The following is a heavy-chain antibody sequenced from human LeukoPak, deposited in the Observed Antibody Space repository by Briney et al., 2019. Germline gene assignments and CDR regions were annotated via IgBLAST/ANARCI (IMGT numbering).Heavy chain of an antibody. D-gene: IGHD1-26*01. J-gene: IGHJ4*02. V-gene: IGHV3-7*01. CDR1: GFTFSSYW. CDR3: ARGGSGSSLAPFDY. Sequence: PGGSLRLSCAASGFTFSSYWMSWVRQAPGKGLEWVANIKQDGSEKYYVDSVKGRFTISRDNAKNSLYLQMNSLRAEDTAVYYCARGGSGSSLAPFDYWGQGTLVTVSS. CDR2: IKQDGSEK.